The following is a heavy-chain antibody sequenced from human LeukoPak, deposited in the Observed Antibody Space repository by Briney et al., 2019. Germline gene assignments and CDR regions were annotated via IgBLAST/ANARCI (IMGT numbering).Heavy chain of an antibody. J-gene: IGHJ4*02. CDR1: GFTFSSYS. CDR2: ISSSSSTI. Sequence: GGSLRLSCAASGFTFSSYSMNWVRQAPGKGLEWVSYISSSSSTIYYADSVKGRFTISRDNAKNSLYLQMNSLRAEDTAVYYCASDYYDSSGYYPPFDYWGQGTLVTVSS. D-gene: IGHD3-22*01. V-gene: IGHV3-48*04. CDR3: ASDYYDSSGYYPPFDY.